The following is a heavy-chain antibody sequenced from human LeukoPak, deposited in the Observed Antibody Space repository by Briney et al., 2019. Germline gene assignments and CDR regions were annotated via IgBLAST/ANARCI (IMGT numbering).Heavy chain of an antibody. D-gene: IGHD6-13*01. Sequence: GRSLRLSCAASGFTFSSYGMHWVRQAPGKGLEWVAVISYDGSNKYYADSVKGRFTISRDNSKNTLYLQMNSLRAEDTAVYYCAREYIAAADSFDYWGQGTLVTVSS. CDR2: ISYDGSNK. V-gene: IGHV3-30*03. CDR1: GFTFSSYG. J-gene: IGHJ4*02. CDR3: AREYIAAADSFDY.